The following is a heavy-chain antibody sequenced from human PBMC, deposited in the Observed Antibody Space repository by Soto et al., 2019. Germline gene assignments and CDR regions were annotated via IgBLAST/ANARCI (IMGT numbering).Heavy chain of an antibody. CDR1: GFTFSSYS. D-gene: IGHD6-6*01. V-gene: IGHV3-21*01. CDR2: ISSSSSYI. Sequence: PVGSLRLSCAASGFTFSSYSMNWVRQAPGKGLEWVSSISSSSSYIYYADSVKGRFTISRDNAKNSLYLQMNSLRAEDTAVYYCARDLLEYSSTLNYGMDVWGQGTTVTVSS. J-gene: IGHJ6*02. CDR3: ARDLLEYSSTLNYGMDV.